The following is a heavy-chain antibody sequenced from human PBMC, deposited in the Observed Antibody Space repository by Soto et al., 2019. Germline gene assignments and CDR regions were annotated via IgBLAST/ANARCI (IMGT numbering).Heavy chain of an antibody. CDR3: AREGDALVGGLLFSLDYDYGMDV. J-gene: IGHJ6*02. CDR2: ISYDGSNK. D-gene: IGHD3-10*01. CDR1: GFTFSSYA. V-gene: IGHV3-30-3*01. Sequence: QVQLVESGGGVVQPGRSLRLSCAASGFTFSSYAMHWVREAPRKGLEWVAVISYDGSNKYYADSVKGRCTISRDNSKNTLYLQMNSLRAEDTAVYYCAREGDALVGGLLFSLDYDYGMDVWGQGTTVTVSS.